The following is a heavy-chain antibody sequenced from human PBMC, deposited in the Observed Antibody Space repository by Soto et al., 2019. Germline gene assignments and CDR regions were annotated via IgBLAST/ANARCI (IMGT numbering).Heavy chain of an antibody. CDR1: GASITSNNW. Sequence: QVQLQESGPGLVKPSGTLSLTCAVSGASITSNNWWSWVRQPPGKGLEWIGGIFHSGSTYYNPSLKTRLTISVDKSKNQFSLKLSSVTAADTAVYYCARVYSGSYSDSWGRGTLVTVSS. V-gene: IGHV4-4*02. CDR2: IFHSGST. D-gene: IGHD1-26*01. CDR3: ARVYSGSYSDS. J-gene: IGHJ4*02.